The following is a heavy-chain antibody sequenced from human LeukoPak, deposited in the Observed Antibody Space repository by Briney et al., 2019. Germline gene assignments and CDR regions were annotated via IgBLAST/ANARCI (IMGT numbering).Heavy chain of an antibody. J-gene: IGHJ4*02. Sequence: GGSLRLSCAGSEFTFSSYAMSWVRQTPGKGLEWVSTISGYGGSTNYADSVKGRFTISRDNSKNTLNLQMNTLRAEDTAVYYCAKTVNWNSRVYFDCWGQGTLVTVSS. V-gene: IGHV3-23*01. CDR2: ISGYGGST. CDR1: EFTFSSYA. D-gene: IGHD1-7*01. CDR3: AKTVNWNSRVYFDC.